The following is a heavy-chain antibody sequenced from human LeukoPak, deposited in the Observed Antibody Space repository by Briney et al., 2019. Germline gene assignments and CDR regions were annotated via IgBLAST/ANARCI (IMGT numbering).Heavy chain of an antibody. CDR3: VSVACTSGVCYPYHFDS. D-gene: IGHD2-8*01. CDR1: GYTLTDLS. V-gene: IGHV1-24*01. CDR2: FDPEDGKK. Sequence: ASVKVSCKVSGYTLTDLSMHWVRQAPGKGLEWMGGFDPEDGKKVYPQKFQGSVTMTEDASTATAYMDLSSLRSEETAMYYCVSVACTSGVCYPYHFDSWRQGSQVTVSS. J-gene: IGHJ4*02.